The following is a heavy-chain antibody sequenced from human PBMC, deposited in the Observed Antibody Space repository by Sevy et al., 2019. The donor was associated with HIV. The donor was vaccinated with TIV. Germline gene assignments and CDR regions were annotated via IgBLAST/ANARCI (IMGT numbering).Heavy chain of an antibody. D-gene: IGHD3-10*01. J-gene: IGHJ6*02. CDR1: GGTFSSFA. Sequence: ASVKVSCKASGGTFSSFALSWVRQAPGQGLEWMGGIIPIFGTTKYAQKFQGRVTIIADESTSTAYMELSSLGSEDTAVYYCARPSYGSGRGYQNYFYYYGMDDWAQGPRSPSP. CDR2: IIPIFGTT. CDR3: ARPSYGSGRGYQNYFYYYGMDD. V-gene: IGHV1-69*13.